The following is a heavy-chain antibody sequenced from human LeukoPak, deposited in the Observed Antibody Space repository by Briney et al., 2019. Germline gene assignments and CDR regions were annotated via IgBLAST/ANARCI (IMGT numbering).Heavy chain of an antibody. CDR1: GGSFSGYY. V-gene: IGHV4-34*01. CDR2: INHSGST. J-gene: IGHJ4*02. CDR3: ARHSPMVRGLDY. Sequence: PSETLSLTCAVYGGSFSGYYWSWIRQPPGKGLEWIGEINHSGSTNYNPSLKSRVTISVDTSKNQFSLELSSVTAADTAVYYCARHSPMVRGLDYWGQGTLVTVSS. D-gene: IGHD3-10*01.